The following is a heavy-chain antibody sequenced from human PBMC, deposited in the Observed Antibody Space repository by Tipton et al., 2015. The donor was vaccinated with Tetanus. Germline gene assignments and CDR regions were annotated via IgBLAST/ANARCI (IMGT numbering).Heavy chain of an antibody. D-gene: IGHD3-3*01. CDR3: ARHWWGYDVLSGYNWFDP. CDR2: INTNTGNP. CDR1: GFSLTTYA. Sequence: QVQLVQSGSELKMPGASVKVSCKASGFSLTTYAINWVRQAPGQGLEWMGWINTNTGNPTYAQGFTRRFVFSLDTSVSTAYLQISPLKADDTAVYYCARHWWGYDVLSGYNWFDPWGQGTLVTVSS. J-gene: IGHJ5*02. V-gene: IGHV7-4-1*02.